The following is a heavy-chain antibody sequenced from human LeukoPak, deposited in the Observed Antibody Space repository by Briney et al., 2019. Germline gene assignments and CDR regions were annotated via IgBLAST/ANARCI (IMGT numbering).Heavy chain of an antibody. CDR3: ARDSSSWLSYYFDY. D-gene: IGHD6-13*01. V-gene: IGHV3-33*01. CDR1: GFTFSSYG. CDR2: IWYDGSNK. J-gene: IGHJ4*02. Sequence: GRSLRLSCAASGFTFSSYGMHWVRQAPSKGLEWVAVIWYDGSNKYYADSVKGRFTISRDNSKNTLYLQMNSLRAEDTAVYYCARDSSSWLSYYFDYWGQGTLVTVSS.